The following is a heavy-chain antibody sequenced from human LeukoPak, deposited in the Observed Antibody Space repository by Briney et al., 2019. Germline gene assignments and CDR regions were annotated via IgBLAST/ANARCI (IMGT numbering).Heavy chain of an antibody. CDR1: GGSFSGYY. J-gene: IGHJ3*02. D-gene: IGHD3-3*01. Sequence: PSETLSLTCAVYGGSFSGYYWSWIRQPPGKGLEWIGYIYYSGSTNYNPSLKSRVTISVVTSKNQFSLKLSAVTAADTAVYYCARNDFWSGYYPDAFDIWGQGTMVTVSS. V-gene: IGHV4-59*01. CDR2: IYYSGST. CDR3: ARNDFWSGYYPDAFDI.